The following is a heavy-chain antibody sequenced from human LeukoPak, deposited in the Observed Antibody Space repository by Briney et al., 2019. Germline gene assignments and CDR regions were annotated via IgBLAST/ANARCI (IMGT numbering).Heavy chain of an antibody. V-gene: IGHV3-66*01. CDR1: GFTVSSNY. CDR2: IYSGGST. CDR3: ATDLVFRAFDI. J-gene: IGHJ3*02. Sequence: GGSLRLSCAASGFTVSSNYMSWVRQAPGKGLEWVLVIYSGGSTYYEDSVKGRFTISRDNSKNTLYLQMNSLRAEDTAVYYCATDLVFRAFDIWGQGTMVTVSS. D-gene: IGHD2-21*01.